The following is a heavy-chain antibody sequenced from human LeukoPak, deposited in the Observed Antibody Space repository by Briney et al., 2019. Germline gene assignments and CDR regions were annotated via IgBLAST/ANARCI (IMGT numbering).Heavy chain of an antibody. V-gene: IGHV3-9*01. CDR2: ISWNSGSI. Sequence: GGSLRLSCAVSGFTFDDYAMHWVRQAPGKGLEWVSGISWNSGSIGYADSVKGRFTISRDNAKNSLYLQMNSLRAEDTALYYCAKDMGALYYDILTGVYFDYWSQGTLVTVSS. J-gene: IGHJ4*02. CDR1: GFTFDDYA. CDR3: AKDMGALYYDILTGVYFDY. D-gene: IGHD3-9*01.